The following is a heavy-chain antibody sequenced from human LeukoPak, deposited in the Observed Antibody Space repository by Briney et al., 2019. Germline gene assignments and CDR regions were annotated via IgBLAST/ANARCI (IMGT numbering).Heavy chain of an antibody. J-gene: IGHJ6*03. CDR2: IYHSGST. CDR1: DYSITSSYY. Sequence: SETLSLTCVVSDYSITSSYYWGWIRQSPGKGLEWIATIYHSGSTYYNPSLKSRVTISVDTSKNQFSLKLSSVTAADSAVYYCARAIAARTNYYHYYYMDVWGKGTTVTVSS. D-gene: IGHD6-6*01. V-gene: IGHV4-38-2*01. CDR3: ARAIAARTNYYHYYYMDV.